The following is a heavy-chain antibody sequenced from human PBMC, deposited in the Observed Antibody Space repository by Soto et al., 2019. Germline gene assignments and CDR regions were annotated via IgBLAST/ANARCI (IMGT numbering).Heavy chain of an antibody. CDR3: VRGMNPLF. V-gene: IGHV3-23*01. CDR1: GFTFSSYA. CDR2: ISGSGRST. J-gene: IGHJ4*01. Sequence: GGSLRLSCAASGFTFSSYAMSWVRQAPGKGLEWVSAISGSGRSTYYADSVKGRFTISRDNAKNALYLQMNSLRADDTAVYFCVRGMNPLFGGQGTLVTVSS.